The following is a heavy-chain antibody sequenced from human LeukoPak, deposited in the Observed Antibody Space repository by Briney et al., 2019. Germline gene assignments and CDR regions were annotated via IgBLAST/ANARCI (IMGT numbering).Heavy chain of an antibody. D-gene: IGHD3-22*01. Sequence: SETLSLTCTVSGGSISSSSYYWGWIRQPPGKGLEWIGSIYYSGSTYYNPSLKSRVTISVDTSKNQFSLKLSSVTAADTAVYYCARAIVVVIGFDPWGQGTLATVSS. CDR1: GGSISSSSYY. CDR3: ARAIVVVIGFDP. V-gene: IGHV4-39*01. J-gene: IGHJ5*02. CDR2: IYYSGST.